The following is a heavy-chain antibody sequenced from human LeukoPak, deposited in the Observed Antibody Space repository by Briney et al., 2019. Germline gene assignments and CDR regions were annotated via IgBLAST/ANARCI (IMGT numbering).Heavy chain of an antibody. CDR3: AKGSSSSRPDHFDY. CDR2: ITGGGSDT. V-gene: IGHV3-23*01. J-gene: IGHJ4*02. CDR1: GFTFSNYA. D-gene: IGHD6-6*01. Sequence: GGSLRLSCAAYGFTFSNYAMSWVRQAPGKGLEWVSAITGGGSDTFHADSVKGRFTISRDNSENTLYVQMNSLRAEDTATYYCAKGSSSSRPDHFDYVGQGTLVTVSS.